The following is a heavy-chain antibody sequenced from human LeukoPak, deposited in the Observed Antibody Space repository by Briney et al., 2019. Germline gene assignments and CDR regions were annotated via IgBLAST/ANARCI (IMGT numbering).Heavy chain of an antibody. J-gene: IGHJ4*02. CDR2: INHSGST. CDR1: GGSFSGYY. D-gene: IGHD2-2*01. Sequence: KPSETLSLTCAVYGGSFSGYYWSWIRQPPGKGLEWIGEINHSGSTNYNPSLKSRVTISVDTSKNQFSLKLSSVTAADTAVYYCARGSFVVVPAATLYYFDYWGQGTLVTVSS. CDR3: ARGSFVVVPAATLYYFDY. V-gene: IGHV4-34*01.